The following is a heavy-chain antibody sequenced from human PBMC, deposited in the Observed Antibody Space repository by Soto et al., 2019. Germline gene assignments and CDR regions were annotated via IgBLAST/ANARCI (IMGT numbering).Heavy chain of an antibody. CDR3: ARGQSYYGGKEGNGFDI. CDR1: GGSISSGGYY. J-gene: IGHJ3*02. CDR2: IYYTGTT. D-gene: IGHD4-17*01. V-gene: IGHV4-31*03. Sequence: SETLSLTCTVSGGSISSGGYYWTWIRQHPGKGLEWIGYIYYTGTTYYNPSLKSRVTISVDKSKNQFSLRLSSVTAADTAVYYCARGQSYYGGKEGNGFDIWGQGTMVT.